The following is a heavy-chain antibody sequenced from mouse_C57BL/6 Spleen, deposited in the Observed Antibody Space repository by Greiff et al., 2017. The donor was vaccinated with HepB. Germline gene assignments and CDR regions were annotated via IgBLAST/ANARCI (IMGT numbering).Heavy chain of an antibody. J-gene: IGHJ4*01. CDR1: GYTFTDYY. Sequence: EVQLQQSGPELVKPGASVKISCKASGYTFTDYYMNWVKQSHGKSLEWIGDINPNNGGTSYNQKFKGKATLTVDKSSSTAYMELRSLTSEDSAVYYCARGVLGEDAMDDWGQGTSVTVSS. D-gene: IGHD1-1*01. V-gene: IGHV1-26*01. CDR3: ARGVLGEDAMDD. CDR2: INPNNGGT.